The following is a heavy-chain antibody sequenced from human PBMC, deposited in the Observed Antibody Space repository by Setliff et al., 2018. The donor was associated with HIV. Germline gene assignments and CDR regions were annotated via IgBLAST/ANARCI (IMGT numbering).Heavy chain of an antibody. CDR2: IFPGDSKM. V-gene: IGHV5-51*01. J-gene: IGHJ3*02. Sequence: GESLKISCKGSGYSFTSYWIAWVRQKPGKGLEWMGIIFPGDSKMRYSPSFQGRVTLSADKSISTAYLQWSSLRASDTAMYYCAKGGGLSFRYHDWFVKIWGQGTLVTVSS. CDR1: GYSFTSYW. D-gene: IGHD3-9*01. CDR3: AKGGGLSFRYHDWFVKI.